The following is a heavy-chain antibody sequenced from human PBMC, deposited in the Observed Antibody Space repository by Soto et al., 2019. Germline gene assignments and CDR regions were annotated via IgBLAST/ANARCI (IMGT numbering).Heavy chain of an antibody. CDR3: ASTPDY. J-gene: IGHJ4*02. V-gene: IGHV4-39*07. CDR2: TKHSGST. CDR1: GDSISSRSYY. Sequence: SESLSLACTVSGDSISSRSYYWSWNRQTPGKGLEWIGETKHSGSTNYNPSLKSRVTISVDTSKNQYSLKLRSVTAADTAVYYCASTPDYWGQGTLGTVSS.